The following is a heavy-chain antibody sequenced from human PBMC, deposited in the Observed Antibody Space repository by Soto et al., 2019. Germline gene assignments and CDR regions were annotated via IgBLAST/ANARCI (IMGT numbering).Heavy chain of an antibody. CDR1: GFTFSDYY. Sequence: SLRLSCAASGFTFSDYYMSWIRQAPGKGLEWVSYISSSGSTIYYADSVKGRFTISRDNAKNSLYLQMNSLRAEDTAVYYCARDDGEPTPYYYYGMDGWGQGTTVTVSS. CDR3: ARDDGEPTPYYYYGMDG. D-gene: IGHD7-27*01. CDR2: ISSSGSTI. V-gene: IGHV3-11*01. J-gene: IGHJ6*02.